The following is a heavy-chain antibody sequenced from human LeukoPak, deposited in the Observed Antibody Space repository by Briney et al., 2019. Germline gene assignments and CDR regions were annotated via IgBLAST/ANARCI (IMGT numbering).Heavy chain of an antibody. CDR3: AKDYHPSYGDGLS. CDR1: GFTFNSYG. CDR2: IRFDGTNE. D-gene: IGHD4-17*01. Sequence: PGGSLRLSCAASGFTFNSYGMHWVRQAPGKGPEWVAFIRFDGTNENYADSVKGRFTISRDNSKNTLYLQMNSLRAEDTAVYYCAKDYHPSYGDGLSWGQGTLVTVSS. V-gene: IGHV3-30*02. J-gene: IGHJ4*02.